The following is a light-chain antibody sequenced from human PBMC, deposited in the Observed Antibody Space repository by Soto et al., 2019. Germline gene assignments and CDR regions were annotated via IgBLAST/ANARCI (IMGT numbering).Light chain of an antibody. V-gene: IGKV3-15*01. CDR2: SAS. J-gene: IGKJ1*01. Sequence: VSPGERVTXSCRAGQSVRSNLAWYQQNPGQPPRLLIYSASSRASGIPARFSASGSGTEFTLTISSLKSEDFAVYYCQQYNDWVPTFGRGTKVEI. CDR3: QQYNDWVPT. CDR1: QSVRSN.